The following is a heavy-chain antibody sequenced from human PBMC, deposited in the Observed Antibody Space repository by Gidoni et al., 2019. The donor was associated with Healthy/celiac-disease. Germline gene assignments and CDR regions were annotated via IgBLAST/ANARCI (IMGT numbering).Heavy chain of an antibody. J-gene: IGHJ3*02. CDR3: ALSDTGGWSNAFDI. Sequence: QVQLQESGPGLVKPSETLSLTCTVSGGSISSYYWSWIRQPPGKGLEWIGYIYYSGSTNYNPSLKSRVTISVDTSKNQFSLKLSSVTAADTAVYYCALSDTGGWSNAFDIWGQGTMVTVSS. D-gene: IGHD3-16*01. V-gene: IGHV4-59*08. CDR1: GGSISSYY. CDR2: IYYSGST.